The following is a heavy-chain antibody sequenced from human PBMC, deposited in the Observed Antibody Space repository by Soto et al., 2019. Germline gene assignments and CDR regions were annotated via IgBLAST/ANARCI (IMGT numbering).Heavy chain of an antibody. Sequence: EVQLVESGGGLVQPGRSLRLSCAASGFTFDDYAMHWVRQAPGKGLEWVSGISWNSGSIGYADSVKGRFTIPRDNANDTVYLQMNRLRAEDTALYYCAKVATRENYDYIWGSYRGLYYFDYWGQGTLVTVSS. J-gene: IGHJ4*02. D-gene: IGHD3-16*02. CDR3: AKVATRENYDYIWGSYRGLYYFDY. CDR1: GFTFDDYA. V-gene: IGHV3-9*01. CDR2: ISWNSGSI.